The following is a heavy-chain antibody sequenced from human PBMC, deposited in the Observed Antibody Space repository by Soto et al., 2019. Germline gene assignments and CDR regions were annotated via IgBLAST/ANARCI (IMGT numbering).Heavy chain of an antibody. CDR2: IIPVFGTA. CDR3: ATDTSMFRGRIADTPWFDS. CDR1: GRSFSSDG. J-gene: IGHJ5*01. V-gene: IGHV1-69*01. D-gene: IGHD3-10*01. Sequence: QLQLEQSGPEVKKPGSSVKVSCKASGRSFSSDGVSWVRQAPGQGLEWMGGIIPVFGTANYAQQFQGRVTITADESTGTVYMDLRSLRSEDTAMYYCATDTSMFRGRIADTPWFDSWGQGTLVTVSS.